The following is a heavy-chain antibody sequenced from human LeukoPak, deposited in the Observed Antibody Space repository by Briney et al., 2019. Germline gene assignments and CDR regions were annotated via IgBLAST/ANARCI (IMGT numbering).Heavy chain of an antibody. CDR1: GYTFTSYY. J-gene: IGHJ6*02. Sequence: SVKVSCKASGYTFTSYYMHWVRQAPGQGLEWMGRIIPILDIANYAQKFQGRVTIIADKSTSTAYMELSSLRSEDTAVYYCARGFDYYDSSGYHPPDVWGQGTTVTVSS. D-gene: IGHD3-22*01. CDR2: IIPILDIA. V-gene: IGHV1-69*04. CDR3: ARGFDYYDSSGYHPPDV.